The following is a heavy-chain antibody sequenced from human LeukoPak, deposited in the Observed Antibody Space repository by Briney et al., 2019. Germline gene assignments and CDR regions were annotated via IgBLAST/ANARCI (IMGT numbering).Heavy chain of an antibody. D-gene: IGHD2-2*01. J-gene: IGHJ3*02. CDR2: IYSGGST. Sequence: GGSLRLSCAASGFTFSSYAMSWVRQAPGKGLEWVSVIYSGGSTYYADSVKGRFTISRDNSKNTLYLQMNSLRAEDTAVYYCAREYMDYQDAFDIWGQGTMVTVSS. CDR1: GFTFSSYA. V-gene: IGHV3-66*01. CDR3: AREYMDYQDAFDI.